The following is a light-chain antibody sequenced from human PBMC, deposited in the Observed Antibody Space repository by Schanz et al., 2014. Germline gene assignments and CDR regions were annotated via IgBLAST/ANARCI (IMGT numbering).Light chain of an antibody. Sequence: ESVLTQSPGTLSLSPGERATLSCRASQSVTSNFLAWYQQRPGQAPRLLIYGASSRATGIPDRFSGSGSGTDFTLTVSRLEPEDFGVYYCQQYTGSLPWTFGQGTRVEIK. V-gene: IGKV3-20*01. CDR1: QSVTSNF. CDR3: QQYTGSLPWT. CDR2: GAS. J-gene: IGKJ1*01.